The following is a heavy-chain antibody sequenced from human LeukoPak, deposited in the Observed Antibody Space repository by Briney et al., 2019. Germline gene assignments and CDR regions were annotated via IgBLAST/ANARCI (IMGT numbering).Heavy chain of an antibody. CDR3: ARDANYYDSSGYPDAFDI. Sequence: GGSLRLSCAASGFTFSSYAMYWVRQAPGKGLEYVSAISSDGGSTYYANSVKGRFTISRDNSKNTLYLQMGSLRAEDMAVYYCARDANYYDSSGYPDAFDIWGQGTMVTVSS. J-gene: IGHJ3*02. D-gene: IGHD3-22*01. V-gene: IGHV3-64*01. CDR1: GFTFSSYA. CDR2: ISSDGGST.